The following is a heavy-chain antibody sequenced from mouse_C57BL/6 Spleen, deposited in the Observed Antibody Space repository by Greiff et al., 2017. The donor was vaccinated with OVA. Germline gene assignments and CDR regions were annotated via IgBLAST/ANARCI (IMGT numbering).Heavy chain of an antibody. D-gene: IGHD3-2*02. J-gene: IGHJ4*01. CDR1: GYAFSSYW. V-gene: IGHV1-80*01. CDR2: VYPGDGDT. CDR3: ARSEGSGYAMDY. Sequence: VKLMESGAELVKPGASVKISCKASGYAFSSYWMNWVKQRPGKGLEWIGQVYPGDGDTNYNGKFKGKATLTADKSSSTAYMQLSSLTSEDSAVYFCARSEGSGYAMDYWGQGTSVTVSS.